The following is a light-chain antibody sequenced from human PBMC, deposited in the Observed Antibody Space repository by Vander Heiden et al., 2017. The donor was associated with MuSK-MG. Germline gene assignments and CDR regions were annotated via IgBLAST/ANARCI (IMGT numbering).Light chain of an antibody. CDR1: QSIGGW. CDR3: QQCYTYSVWT. CDR2: KAS. Sequence: DIQMTQSPSTLSASVGDRVTITCRASQSIGGWLAWYQQKPGKAPKLLIYKASSLESGVPSRCSGSGSGTEFTLTISSLQPDDLATYYCQQCYTYSVWTFGHWIKAEMK. V-gene: IGKV1-5*03. J-gene: IGKJ1*01.